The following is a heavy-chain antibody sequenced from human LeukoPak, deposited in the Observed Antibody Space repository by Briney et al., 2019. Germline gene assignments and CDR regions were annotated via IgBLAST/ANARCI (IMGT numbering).Heavy chain of an antibody. CDR2: IYYSGST. CDR1: GGSISSNY. J-gene: IGHJ4*02. V-gene: IGHV4-59*08. CDR3: ATYRSTSGYVDS. D-gene: IGHD3-22*01. Sequence: SETLSLTCSVSGGSISSNYWSWFQQPPGKGLEWIGYIYYSGSTTYNPSLKSRVTISVDTSKTQLSLKLTSVTAADTAVYYCATYRSTSGYVDSWGQGTLVTVSS.